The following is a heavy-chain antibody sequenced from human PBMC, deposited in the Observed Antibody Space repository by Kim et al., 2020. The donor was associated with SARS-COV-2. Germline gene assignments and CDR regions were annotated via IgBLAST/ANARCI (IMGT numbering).Heavy chain of an antibody. V-gene: IGHV4-39*01. J-gene: IGHJ4*02. Sequence: KSRVTISVDTSKNQFSLKLSSVTAADTAVYYCAGQLYYYDSSGYYYDRDYWGQGTLVTVSS. D-gene: IGHD3-22*01. CDR3: AGQLYYYDSSGYYYDRDY.